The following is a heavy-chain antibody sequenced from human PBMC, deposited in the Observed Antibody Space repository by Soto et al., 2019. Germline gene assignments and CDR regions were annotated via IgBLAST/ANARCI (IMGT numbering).Heavy chain of an antibody. CDR2: ISSSSSTI. Sequence: GGSLRLSCAASGFTFSSYSMNWVRQAPGKGLEWVSYISSSSSTIYYADSVKGRFTISRDNAKNSLYLQMNSLRDEDTAVYYCARLTMAPYYYYGMDVWGQGTTVTVSS. J-gene: IGHJ6*02. CDR3: ARLTMAPYYYYGMDV. V-gene: IGHV3-48*02. D-gene: IGHD3-10*01. CDR1: GFTFSSYS.